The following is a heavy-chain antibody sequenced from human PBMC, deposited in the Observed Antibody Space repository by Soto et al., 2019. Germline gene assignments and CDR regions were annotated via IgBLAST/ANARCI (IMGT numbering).Heavy chain of an antibody. CDR3: ARELAAGYYGMDV. J-gene: IGHJ6*02. CDR2: IYYSGST. Sequence: SETLSLTCTVSGGSISSYYWTWIRQPPGKGLEWIGYIYYSGSTNYNPSLKSRVTISVDTSKNQFYLKLSSVTAADTAVYYCARELAAGYYGMDVWGQGTTVTVSS. CDR1: GGSISSYY. D-gene: IGHD6-13*01. V-gene: IGHV4-59*01.